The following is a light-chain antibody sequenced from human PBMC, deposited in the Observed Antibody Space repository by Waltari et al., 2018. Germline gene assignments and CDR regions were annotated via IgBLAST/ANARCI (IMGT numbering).Light chain of an antibody. J-gene: IGLJ2*01. CDR2: DVT. Sequence: QSALTQPRSVSGSPGQSVTISCTGTSSDVGGYNYVSWYQKHPGNAPKLIIYDVTKRPSGVPDRFSGSKSGNTASLTISGLQAEDEADYYCCSYAGPYTLIIFGGGTKLTVV. CDR3: CSYAGPYTLII. V-gene: IGLV2-11*01. CDR1: SSDVGGYNY.